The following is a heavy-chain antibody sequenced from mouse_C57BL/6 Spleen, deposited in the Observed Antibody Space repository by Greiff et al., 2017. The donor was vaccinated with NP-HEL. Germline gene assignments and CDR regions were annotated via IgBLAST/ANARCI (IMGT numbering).Heavy chain of an antibody. CDR3: ARSGNWAFAY. D-gene: IGHD4-1*01. J-gene: IGHJ3*01. CDR1: GYAFSSSW. CDR2: IYPGDGDT. V-gene: IGHV1-82*01. Sequence: QVQLQQSGPELVKPGASVKISCKASGYAFSSSWMNWVKQRPGKGLEWIGRIYPGDGDTNYNGKFKGKATLTADKSSSTAYMQLSSLTSEDSAVYFCARSGNWAFAYWGQGTLVTVSA.